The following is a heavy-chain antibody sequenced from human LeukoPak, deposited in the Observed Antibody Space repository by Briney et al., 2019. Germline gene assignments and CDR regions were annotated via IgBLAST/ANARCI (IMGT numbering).Heavy chain of an antibody. D-gene: IGHD1-26*01. Sequence: SETLSLTCTVSGGAISSYYWSWIRQSAGKGLEGIGRIYTSGSTNYNTSLKSRVTMSVDTSKNQFSLKLSSVTAGDTAVYYCARVARSGSWASFDYWGQGTLVTVSS. J-gene: IGHJ4*02. V-gene: IGHV4-4*07. CDR3: ARVARSGSWASFDY. CDR1: GGAISSYY. CDR2: IYTSGST.